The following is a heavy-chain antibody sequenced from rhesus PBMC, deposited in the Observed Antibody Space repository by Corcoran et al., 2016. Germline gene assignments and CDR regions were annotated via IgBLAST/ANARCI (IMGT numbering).Heavy chain of an antibody. J-gene: IGHJ4*01. CDR3: ARDRDYDSGPNSLIDY. D-gene: IGHD3-28*01. V-gene: IGHV2-152*01. Sequence: QVTLKESGLALVKPTQTLTLTCTYSGFSLNTSGMGVGWIRQPTGMALEWLALMFWDDDKRSSTSHKTRRTISKNTSKDQVVLTMPNMDPMDTAAYYGARDRDYDSGPNSLIDYWGQGVLVTVSS. CDR2: MFWDDDK. CDR1: GFSLNTSGMG.